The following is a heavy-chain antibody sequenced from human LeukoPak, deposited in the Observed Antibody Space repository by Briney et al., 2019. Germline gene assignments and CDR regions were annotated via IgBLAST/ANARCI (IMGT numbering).Heavy chain of an antibody. CDR3: ARVSYYYDSSGYYSGFDY. J-gene: IGHJ4*02. V-gene: IGHV1-69*05. CDR1: GGTLSSYA. CDR2: IIPIFGTA. D-gene: IGHD3-22*01. Sequence: GASVKVSCKASGGTLSSYAISWVRQAPGQGLEWMGGIIPIFGTANYAQKFQGRVTITTDESTSTAYMELSSLRSEDTAVYCCARVSYYYDSSGYYSGFDYWGQGTLVTVSS.